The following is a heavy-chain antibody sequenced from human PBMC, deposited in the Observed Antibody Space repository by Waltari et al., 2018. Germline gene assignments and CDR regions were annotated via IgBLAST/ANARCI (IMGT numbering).Heavy chain of an antibody. CDR3: ARDLEVVVAATRDYFDY. CDR2: ISYDGSNK. J-gene: IGHJ4*02. CDR1: GFTFSSYA. Sequence: QVQLVESGGGVVQPGRSLRLSCAASGFTFSSYAMHWVRQAPGKGLEWVAVISYDGSNKYYADSVKGRFTISRDNSKNTLYLQMNSLRAEDTAVYYCARDLEVVVAATRDYFDYWGQGTLVIVSS. D-gene: IGHD2-15*01. V-gene: IGHV3-30-3*01.